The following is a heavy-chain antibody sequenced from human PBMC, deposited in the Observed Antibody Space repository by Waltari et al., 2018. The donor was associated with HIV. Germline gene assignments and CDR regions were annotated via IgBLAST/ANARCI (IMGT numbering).Heavy chain of an antibody. V-gene: IGHV2-5*01. CDR1: GFSLSTSGAG. D-gene: IGHD3-22*01. J-gene: IGHJ5*02. CDR2: ISWKDDK. CDR3: ARHYYDSSGPLGGWFDP. Sequence: QITLKESGPTLVKPTQTLTLTCTFSGFSLSTSGAGVGWIRQPPVKALEWLALISWKDDKRYSPSLKGRLTITKDTSKTQVVLTMTNMDPVDTATYYCARHYYDSSGPLGGWFDPWGQGTLVTVSS.